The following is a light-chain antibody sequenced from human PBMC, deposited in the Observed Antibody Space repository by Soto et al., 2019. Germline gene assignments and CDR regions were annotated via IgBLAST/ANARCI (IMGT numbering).Light chain of an antibody. Sequence: EIVLTQSPATLSLSPGQRATLSCRASQSVSRYLAWYQQRPGQAPRLLIYDGSNKATGVPARFSGTGSGTDFTLIISSLEPEDSAMYYCQQRSGWPFTFGPGTKVDLK. J-gene: IGKJ3*01. CDR2: DGS. CDR1: QSVSRY. V-gene: IGKV3-11*01. CDR3: QQRSGWPFT.